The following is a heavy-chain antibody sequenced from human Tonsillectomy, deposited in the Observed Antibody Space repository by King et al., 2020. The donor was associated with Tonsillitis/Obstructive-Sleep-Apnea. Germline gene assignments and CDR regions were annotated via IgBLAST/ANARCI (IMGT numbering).Heavy chain of an antibody. CDR1: GLTFSDYY. D-gene: IGHD5-12*01. CDR3: AGGYNYSFYYSMDV. CDR2: ISSSGTTI. Sequence: VQLVESGGGLVKPGGSLRLSCAASGLTFSDYYMTWIRQAPGKGLEWVSYISSSGTTIYYADSLKGRFTISRDNAKNSLYLQMNSLRAEDTAVYYCAGGYNYSFYYSMDVWGKGTTVTVSS. J-gene: IGHJ6*03. V-gene: IGHV3-11*01.